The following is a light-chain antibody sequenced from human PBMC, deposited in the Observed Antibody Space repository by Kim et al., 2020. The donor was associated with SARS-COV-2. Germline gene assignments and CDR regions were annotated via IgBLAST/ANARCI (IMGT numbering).Light chain of an antibody. CDR3: QAWESNIVV. V-gene: IGLV3-1*01. CDR2: QDT. J-gene: IGLJ2*01. CDR1: KVGNKY. Sequence: SYELTQPPSVSVSPGQTATITCSGNKVGNKYVSWYQQRPGQSPLVVIYQDTNRPSGIPERFSGSNSANTATLTISGTQAMDEGDYYCQAWESNIVVFGGG.